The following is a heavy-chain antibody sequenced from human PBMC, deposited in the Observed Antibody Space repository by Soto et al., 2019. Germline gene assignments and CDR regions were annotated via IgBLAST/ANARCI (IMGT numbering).Heavy chain of an antibody. J-gene: IGHJ5*02. CDR2: IYPSDSTT. CDR3: ARHGFYGDYSSNYFDP. Sequence: GESLKISCQGSGYSFTNYWIAWVRQMPGKGLEYMGIIYPSDSTTRYSPSFQGQVTISADKSISTAYLQWNSLKASDTAMYYCARHGFYGDYSSNYFDPWGQGTLVTVSS. CDR1: GYSFTNYW. D-gene: IGHD4-17*01. V-gene: IGHV5-51*01.